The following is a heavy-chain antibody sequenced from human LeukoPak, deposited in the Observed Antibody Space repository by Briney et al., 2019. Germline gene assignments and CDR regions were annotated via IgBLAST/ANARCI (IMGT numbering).Heavy chain of an antibody. Sequence: PSETLSLTCTVSGGSISSGGYYWSWIRQHPGKGLEWIGYIYTSGSTNYNPSLKSRVTISVDTSKNQFSLKLSSVTAADTAVYYCARSGYNWNDDPAGSWFDPWGQGTLVTVSS. J-gene: IGHJ5*02. D-gene: IGHD1-20*01. CDR3: ARSGYNWNDDPAGSWFDP. CDR1: GGSISSGGYY. V-gene: IGHV4-61*08. CDR2: IYTSGST.